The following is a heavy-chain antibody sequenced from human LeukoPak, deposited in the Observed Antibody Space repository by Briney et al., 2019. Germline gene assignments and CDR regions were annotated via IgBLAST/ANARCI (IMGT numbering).Heavy chain of an antibody. CDR1: GFTFSSYW. CDR3: AKDTNCGGDCYFYYFDY. D-gene: IGHD2-21*01. CDR2: IISNGDKT. J-gene: IGHJ4*02. V-gene: IGHV3-23*01. Sequence: HPGGSLRLSCAASGFTFSSYWMSWVRLAPGKGLEWVSGIISNGDKTYYADSVKGRFTISRDNSKNTLYLQMNTLRAEDTAVYYCAKDTNCGGDCYFYYFDYWGQGTLVTVSS.